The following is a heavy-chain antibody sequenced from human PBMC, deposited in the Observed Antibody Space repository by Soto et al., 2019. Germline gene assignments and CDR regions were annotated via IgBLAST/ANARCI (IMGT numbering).Heavy chain of an antibody. CDR2: INAGTGNT. CDR1: VFTFRSYY. V-gene: IGHV1-3*01. CDR3: ARDLGHPLPAY. Sequence: GISVKVSWKASVFTFRSYYMHWVRPAPGTRPEWPGCINAGTGNTNSSHNFPGRATITSDTSASTAYMKLSSLRSEDTAVYYSARDLGHPLPAYWGQGTLVTVSS. D-gene: IGHD1-26*01. J-gene: IGHJ4*02.